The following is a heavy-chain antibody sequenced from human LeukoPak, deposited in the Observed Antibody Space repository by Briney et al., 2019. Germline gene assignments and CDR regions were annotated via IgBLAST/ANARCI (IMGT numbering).Heavy chain of an antibody. CDR1: RASISSYSHY. J-gene: IGHJ4*02. Sequence: PSETLSLTCGVSRASISSYSHYWGWIRQPPGKGLEWIGSVYYSGSTYYNPSLKSRVTISIDTSKNQFSLNLRSVTAADTAVYYCARHSSFDYLFPYDYWGQGTLVTVSS. D-gene: IGHD3-9*01. CDR3: ARHSSFDYLFPYDY. CDR2: VYYSGST. V-gene: IGHV4-39*01.